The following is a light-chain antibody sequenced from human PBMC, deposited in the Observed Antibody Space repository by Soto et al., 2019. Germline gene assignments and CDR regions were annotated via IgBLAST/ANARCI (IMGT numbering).Light chain of an antibody. Sequence: DIQLTQSPSFLSASVGDRVNITCRASQCITIFLAWFQQKPGKAPNLLISAASTLQSGVPSRFSGSGSETDFTLTISSLQPEDSATYYCQQRSSYPRTFGQGTKVDIK. J-gene: IGKJ2*02. V-gene: IGKV1-9*01. CDR3: QQRSSYPRT. CDR1: QCITIF. CDR2: AAS.